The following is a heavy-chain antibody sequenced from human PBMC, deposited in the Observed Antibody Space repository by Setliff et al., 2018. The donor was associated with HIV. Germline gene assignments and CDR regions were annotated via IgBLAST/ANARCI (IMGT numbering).Heavy chain of an antibody. Sequence: SETLSLTCIVSGDSISSYYWSWIRQPAGMGLEWIGRIYTSGNTNYNPSLKSRVTISVDTSKNQFSLKLSSVTAADTATYYCAKDEFSPLRSDSWGLGILVTVSS. D-gene: IGHD3-10*01. CDR2: IYTSGNT. J-gene: IGHJ4*02. CDR3: AKDEFSPLRSDS. V-gene: IGHV4-4*07. CDR1: GDSISSYY.